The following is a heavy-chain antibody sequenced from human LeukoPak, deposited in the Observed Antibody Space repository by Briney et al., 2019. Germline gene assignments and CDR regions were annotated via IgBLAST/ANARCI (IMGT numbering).Heavy chain of an antibody. CDR3: AKNRWGSVATPDS. CDR1: GFTFSSYW. D-gene: IGHD5-12*01. V-gene: IGHV3-74*01. CDR2: INSDGSST. Sequence: PGGSLRLSCAASGFTFSSYWMHWVRQAPGKGLVWVSRINSDGSSTSYADSVKGRFTISRDNAKNTLYLQMNSLAIEDTAIYYCAKNRWGSVATPDSWGQGTVVTVSS. J-gene: IGHJ4*02.